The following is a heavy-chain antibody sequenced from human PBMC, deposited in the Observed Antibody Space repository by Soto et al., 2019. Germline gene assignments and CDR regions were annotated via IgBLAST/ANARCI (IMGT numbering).Heavy chain of an antibody. V-gene: IGHV1-8*01. CDR1: GYTFTSYD. D-gene: IGHD3-16*02. Sequence: ASVKVSCKASGYTFTSYDINWVRQATGQGLEWMGWMNPNSGNTGYAQKFQGRVTMTRNTSISTAYMELSSLRSEDTAVYYCAREGASYYDYIWGSYRSNPWFDPWGQGTLVTVSS. CDR2: MNPNSGNT. CDR3: AREGASYYDYIWGSYRSNPWFDP. J-gene: IGHJ5*02.